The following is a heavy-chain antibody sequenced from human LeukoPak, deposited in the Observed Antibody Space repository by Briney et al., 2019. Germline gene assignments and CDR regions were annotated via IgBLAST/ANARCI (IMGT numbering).Heavy chain of an antibody. CDR2: ISFDGNNK. CDR1: GFTFSSDA. V-gene: IGHV3-30*04. Sequence: GGSLRLSCAASGFTFSSDAMHWVRQDPGKGLEWVALISFDGNNKYYADSVKGRFTIFRDNSKNTLYLQMNSLRTDDAAVYYCARAGNYYGSGSFYAKIDSWGQGTLVTVSS. D-gene: IGHD3-10*01. J-gene: IGHJ4*02. CDR3: ARAGNYYGSGSFYAKIDS.